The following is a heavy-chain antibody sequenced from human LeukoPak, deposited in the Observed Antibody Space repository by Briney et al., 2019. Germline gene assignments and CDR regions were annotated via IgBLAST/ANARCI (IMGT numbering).Heavy chain of an antibody. CDR1: GFTVSSNY. CDR3: ATYRQVLLPFES. V-gene: IGHV3-53*01. Sequence: GGSLRLSCAASGFTVSSNYTSWVRQAPGKGLEWVSVIYSGGSTYYADSVKGRFTISRDNSKNTLYLQMNSLRAEDTAIYYCATYRQVLLPFESWGQGTLVTVSS. J-gene: IGHJ4*02. CDR2: IYSGGST. D-gene: IGHD2-8*02.